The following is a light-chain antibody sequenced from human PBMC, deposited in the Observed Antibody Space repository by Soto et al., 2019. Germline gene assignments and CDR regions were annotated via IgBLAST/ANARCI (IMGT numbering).Light chain of an antibody. CDR1: QSISTW. Sequence: DIQMTQSPSTLSASVGDRVTITCRARQSISTWFAWYQQKPGKAPKLLIYDASILESGVPSRFSGSGAGTEIILTISSLHPDDFATYYGQRYSSYSWTFGQGTKVELK. CDR3: QRYSSYSWT. J-gene: IGKJ1*01. V-gene: IGKV1-5*01. CDR2: DAS.